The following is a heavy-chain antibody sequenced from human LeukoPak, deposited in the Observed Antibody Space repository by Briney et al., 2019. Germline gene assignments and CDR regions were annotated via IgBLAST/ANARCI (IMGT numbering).Heavy chain of an antibody. J-gene: IGHJ4*02. D-gene: IGHD3-3*01. CDR1: GFTFSSYG. Sequence: GGSLRLSCAASGFTFSSYGMHWVRQAPGKGLEWVAVISYDGSDKCYADSVKGRFTISRDNSKNTLFLQMNSLRAEDTAVYYCAKDTNYDFWSGYYNDYWGQGTLVTVSS. V-gene: IGHV3-30*18. CDR3: AKDTNYDFWSGYYNDY. CDR2: ISYDGSDK.